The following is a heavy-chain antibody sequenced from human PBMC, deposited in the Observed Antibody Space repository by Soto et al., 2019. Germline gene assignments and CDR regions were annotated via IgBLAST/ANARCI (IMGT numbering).Heavy chain of an antibody. CDR3: ATGIPTVTPYDFDY. CDR2: FDPEDGET. V-gene: IGHV1-24*01. CDR1: GYTLTELS. J-gene: IGHJ4*02. Sequence: ASVKVSCKVSGYTLTELSMHWVRQAPGKGLEWMGGFDPEDGETIYAQKFQGRVTMTEDTSTDTAYMELSSLRSEDTAVYYCATGIPTVTPYDFDYWSQGTLVTVSS. D-gene: IGHD4-4*01.